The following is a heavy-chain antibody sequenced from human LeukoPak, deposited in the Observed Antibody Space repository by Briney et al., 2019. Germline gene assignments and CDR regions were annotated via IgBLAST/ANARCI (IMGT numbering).Heavy chain of an antibody. CDR1: GFTFSSYS. J-gene: IGHJ4*02. CDR2: ISSSSSYI. Sequence: GGSLRLSCAASGFTFSSYSMNWVRQAPGKGLEWVSSISSSSSYIYYADLVKGRFTISRDNAKNSLYLQMNSLRAEDTAVYYCARALDRVGATSYFDYWGQGTLVTVSS. V-gene: IGHV3-21*01. D-gene: IGHD1-26*01. CDR3: ARALDRVGATSYFDY.